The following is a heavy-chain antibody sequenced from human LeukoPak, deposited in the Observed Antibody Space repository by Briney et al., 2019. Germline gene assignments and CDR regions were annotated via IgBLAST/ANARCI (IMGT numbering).Heavy chain of an antibody. Sequence: SVKVSCKASGGTFSSYAISWVRQAPGQGLEWMGRIIPILGIANYAQKFQGRVTITADKSTSTAYMELSSLRSEDTAVHYCASGWYQPRGYFDYWGQGTLVTVSS. CDR1: GGTFSSYA. V-gene: IGHV1-69*04. D-gene: IGHD6-19*01. CDR3: ASGWYQPRGYFDY. J-gene: IGHJ4*02. CDR2: IIPILGIA.